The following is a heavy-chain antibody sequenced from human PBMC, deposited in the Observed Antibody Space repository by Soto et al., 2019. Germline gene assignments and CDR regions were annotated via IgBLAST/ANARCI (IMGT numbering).Heavy chain of an antibody. CDR2: IYYSGST. CDR3: ARDSYDSSGSSGYSFDY. CDR1: GGSISSGDYY. V-gene: IGHV4-30-4*01. Sequence: PSETLSLTCTVSGGSISSGDYYWNWIRQPPGKGLEWIGYIYYSGSTYYNPSLKSRVTISVDTSKNQFSLKLSSVTAADTAVYNCARDSYDSSGSSGYSFDYWGQGTLVTVS. D-gene: IGHD3-22*01. J-gene: IGHJ4*02.